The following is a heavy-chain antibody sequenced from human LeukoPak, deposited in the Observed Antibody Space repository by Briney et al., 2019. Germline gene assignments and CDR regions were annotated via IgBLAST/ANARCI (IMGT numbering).Heavy chain of an antibody. CDR1: GFPLRAYW. CDR3: AVFSSGYSYGHPLFDY. V-gene: IGHV3-74*01. D-gene: IGHD5-18*01. Sequence: PGGSLNLSCAASGFPLRAYWITWFRKAQGRGWWWVHVFNSDGSSTSYADSVKGRFTISRDNAKNTLYLQMNSLRAEDTAVYYCAVFSSGYSYGHPLFDYWGQGTLVTVSS. J-gene: IGHJ4*02. CDR2: FNSDGSST.